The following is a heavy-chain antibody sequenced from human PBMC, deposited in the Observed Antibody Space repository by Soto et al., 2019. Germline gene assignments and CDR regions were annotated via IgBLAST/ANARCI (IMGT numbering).Heavy chain of an antibody. D-gene: IGHD4-17*01. CDR3: ARTMTTVVTPDYFDY. CDR2: IYHSGST. Sequence: SETLSLTCAVSGGSISSSNLWSCVRQPPGKGLEWIGEIYHSGSTNYNPSLKSRVTISVDKSKNQFSLKLSSVTAADTAVYYCARTMTTVVTPDYFDYWGQGTLVTVYS. V-gene: IGHV4-4*02. J-gene: IGHJ4*02. CDR1: GGSISSSNL.